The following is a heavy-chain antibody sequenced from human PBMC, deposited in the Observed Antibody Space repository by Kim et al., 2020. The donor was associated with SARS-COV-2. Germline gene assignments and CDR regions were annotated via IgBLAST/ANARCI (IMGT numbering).Heavy chain of an antibody. CDR2: INHSGST. J-gene: IGHJ5*02. CDR1: GGSFSGYY. CDR3: ARGGRHYDSSGYFP. D-gene: IGHD3-22*01. V-gene: IGHV4-34*01. Sequence: SETLSLTCAVYGGSFSGYYWSWIRQPPGKGLEWIGEINHSGSTNYNPSLKSRVTISVDTSKNQFSLKLSSVTAADTAVYYCARGGRHYDSSGYFPWGQGTLVTVSS.